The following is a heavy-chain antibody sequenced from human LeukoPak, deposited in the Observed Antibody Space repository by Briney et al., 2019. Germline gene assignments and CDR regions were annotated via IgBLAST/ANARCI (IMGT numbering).Heavy chain of an antibody. D-gene: IGHD3-22*01. Sequence: GGSLRLSCAASGFTFSSYAMSWVRQAPGKGLEWVSAISGSGGSTYYADSVKGRFTIFRDNSKNTLYLQMNSLRAEDTAVYYCAKEGDGYYSDYYGMDVWGQGTTVTVSS. V-gene: IGHV3-23*01. CDR3: AKEGDGYYSDYYGMDV. J-gene: IGHJ6*02. CDR2: ISGSGGST. CDR1: GFTFSSYA.